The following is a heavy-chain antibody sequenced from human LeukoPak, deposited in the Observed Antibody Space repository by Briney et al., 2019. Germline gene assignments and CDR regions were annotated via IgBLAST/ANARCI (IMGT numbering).Heavy chain of an antibody. Sequence: PGGYLRLSCAASGFTFSSYSMNWVRQAPGKGLEWVSYISSSSTIYYADSVKGRFTISRDNAKNSLYLQMNSLRAEDTAVYYCARDPLVTGRAFDYWGQGTLVTVSS. J-gene: IGHJ4*02. CDR1: GFTFSSYS. CDR2: ISSSSTI. D-gene: IGHD1-14*01. V-gene: IGHV3-48*04. CDR3: ARDPLVTGRAFDY.